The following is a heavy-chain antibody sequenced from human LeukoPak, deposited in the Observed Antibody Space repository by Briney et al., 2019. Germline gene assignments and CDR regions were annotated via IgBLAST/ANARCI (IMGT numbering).Heavy chain of an antibody. V-gene: IGHV4-4*01. CDR2: IYHSGST. CDR1: GGSISSSNW. CDR3: ARVRRYYGSGSYFDY. J-gene: IGHJ4*02. Sequence: TSGTLSLTCAVSGGSISSSNWWSWVRQPPGKGLEWIGEIYHSGSTNYNPSLKSRVTISADKSKNQFSLKLSSVTAADTAVYCCARVRRYYGSGSYFDYWGQGTLVTVSS. D-gene: IGHD3-10*01.